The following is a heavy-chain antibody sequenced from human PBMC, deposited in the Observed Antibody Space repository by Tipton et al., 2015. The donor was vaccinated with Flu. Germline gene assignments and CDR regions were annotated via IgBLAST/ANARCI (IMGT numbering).Heavy chain of an antibody. J-gene: IGHJ2*01. Sequence: TLSLTCTVSGGSISNYNYYWGWIRQSPEKGLEWIGGVYSSGSTSYNPSLRSRVTISVEFNNQFSLRLDSVTAADTALYYCATYLHWGRGTLVTVSS. V-gene: IGHV4-39*07. CDR3: ATYLH. CDR1: GGSISNYNYY. CDR2: VYSSGST. D-gene: IGHD3-16*01.